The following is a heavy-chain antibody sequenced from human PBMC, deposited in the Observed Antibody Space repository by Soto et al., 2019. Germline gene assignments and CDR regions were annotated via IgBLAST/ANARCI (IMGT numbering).Heavy chain of an antibody. CDR2: ISASGDYT. J-gene: IGHJ6*02. D-gene: IGHD2-8*01. CDR3: ARSPGWRQVGVYNYGLDV. CDR1: GFFLSNNW. V-gene: IGHV3-11*06. Sequence: QVQLVESGGGWVKPGESLRLSCIGSGFFLSNNWMTWIRQAPGKGLEWVSYISASGDYTIYADSLKGRFTISRDNARNSLWLQINSLTAEDTAVYYCARSPGWRQVGVYNYGLDVWGQGTTVIVSS.